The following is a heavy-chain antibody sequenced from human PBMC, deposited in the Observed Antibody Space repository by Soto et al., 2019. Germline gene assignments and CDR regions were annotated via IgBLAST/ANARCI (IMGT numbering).Heavy chain of an antibody. CDR3: AKGDNLGPKTGYAFDP. J-gene: IGHJ5*02. V-gene: IGHV6-1*01. CDR1: GDIVSSKTAS. D-gene: IGHD5-12*01. Sequence: PSQPLSLTCALSGDIVSSKTASWNLIRQSPSRGLEWLGRTYFRSKWYNDYAVSVKSRIIINPDTSNNQFSLQLNSVTPEDTAVYFCAKGDNLGPKTGYAFDPWGQGIMVTVSS. CDR2: TYFRSKWYN.